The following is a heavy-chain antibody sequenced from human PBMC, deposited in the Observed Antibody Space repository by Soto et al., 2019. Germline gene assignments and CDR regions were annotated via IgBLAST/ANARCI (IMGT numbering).Heavy chain of an antibody. V-gene: IGHV5-51*01. CDR3: ARFIVGATNDYFDN. Sequence: PGESLKISCKTSGYTFIHYCVGWVRQLPGKGLEWMGLIYPADSDATYGPSFQGQVTLSVDKSTDTAYLQWSSLRPSDTAMYYCARFIVGATNDYFDNWGQGTLVTVSS. CDR1: GYTFIHYC. D-gene: IGHD1-26*01. J-gene: IGHJ4*02. CDR2: IYPADSDA.